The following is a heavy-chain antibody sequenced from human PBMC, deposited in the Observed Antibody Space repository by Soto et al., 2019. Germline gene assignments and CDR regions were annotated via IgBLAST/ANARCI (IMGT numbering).Heavy chain of an antibody. D-gene: IGHD3-22*01. J-gene: IGHJ6*02. V-gene: IGHV3-74*01. CDR1: GFTFSTYG. CDR3: ARGGVIVVGLDV. CDR2: IKRDGTIT. Sequence: EVQLVESGGGLVQPGGSLRLSGAGTGFTFSTYGMHWVGQAPGKGREWVSGIKRDGTITGYADSVKGRFTISRDNAKNTLYLHMNSLRAEDTAVYYCARGGVIVVGLDVWGQGTTVTVSS.